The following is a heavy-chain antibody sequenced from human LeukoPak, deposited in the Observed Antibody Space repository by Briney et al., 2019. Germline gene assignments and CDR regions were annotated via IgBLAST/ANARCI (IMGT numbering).Heavy chain of an antibody. D-gene: IGHD3-22*01. CDR2: ISSSSSTI. V-gene: IGHV3-48*01. Sequence: PRGSLRLSCAASGFTFSSYSMNWVRQAPGKGLEWVSYISSSSSTIYYADSVKGRFTISRDNAKNSLYLQMNSLRAEDTAVYYCARDHLAYYHDSSGYSAEYFQHWGQGTLVTVSS. CDR3: ARDHLAYYHDSSGYSAEYFQH. J-gene: IGHJ1*01. CDR1: GFTFSSYS.